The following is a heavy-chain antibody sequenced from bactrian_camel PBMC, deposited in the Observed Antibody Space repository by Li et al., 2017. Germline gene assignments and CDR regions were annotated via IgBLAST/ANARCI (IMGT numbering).Heavy chain of an antibody. V-gene: IGHV3S25*01. J-gene: IGHJ4*01. CDR3: VRDAGTPYGYNY. CDR1: GFTFSNNW. Sequence: QLVESGGGLVQPGGSLRLSCAASGFTFSNNWMDWVRQAPGKGLEWVSLISGDSGRTYYADSVKGRFTISRDNAKNTVYQQMNSLKPEDTAVYYCVRDAGTPYGYNYWGQGTQVTVSS. D-gene: IGHD6*01. CDR2: ISGDSGRT.